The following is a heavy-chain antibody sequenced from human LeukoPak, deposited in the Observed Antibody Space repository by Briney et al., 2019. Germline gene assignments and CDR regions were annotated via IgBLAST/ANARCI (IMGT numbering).Heavy chain of an antibody. CDR3: GRFSEDYYYYYGMDV. Sequence: ASVKVSCKASGYTFSRYAMHWVRQAPGQRLEWMGWINAGNGNTKYSQKFQGRVTITRDTSASTAYMELRSLRSEDTAVYYCGRFSEDYYYYYGMDVWGQGTTVIVSS. CDR1: GYTFSRYA. J-gene: IGHJ6*02. D-gene: IGHD6-19*01. CDR2: INAGNGNT. V-gene: IGHV1-3*01.